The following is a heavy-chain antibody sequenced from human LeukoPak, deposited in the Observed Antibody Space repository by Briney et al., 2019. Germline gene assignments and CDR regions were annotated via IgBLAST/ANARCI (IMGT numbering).Heavy chain of an antibody. J-gene: IGHJ4*02. D-gene: IGHD5-24*01. V-gene: IGHV3-30*02. CDR1: GFTFSSYG. CDR3: AKDGLLWGRDGYNYGYFDY. Sequence: PGGSLRLSCAASGFTFSSYGMHWVRQAPGKGLEWVAFIRYDGSNKYYADSVKGRFTISRDNSKNTLYLQMNSLRAEDTAVYYCAKDGLLWGRDGYNYGYFDYWGQGTLVTVSS. CDR2: IRYDGSNK.